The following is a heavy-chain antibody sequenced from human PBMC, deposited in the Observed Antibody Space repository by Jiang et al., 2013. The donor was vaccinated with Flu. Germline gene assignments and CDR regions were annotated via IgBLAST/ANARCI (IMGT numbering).Heavy chain of an antibody. D-gene: IGHD2-8*01. CDR1: GYRFTNYW. J-gene: IGHJ4*02. V-gene: IGHV5-51*01. CDR3: ARGFCINNACHSNFDF. CDR2: IYPGDSDT. Sequence: GAEVKKPGESLKISCKGSGYRFTNYWIGWVRQMPGKGLEWMGIIYPGDSDTRYSPSFQGQVTISADKSISTAYLQWSSLKPSDTAMYFCARGFCINNACHSNFDFWGQGTLVTVSS.